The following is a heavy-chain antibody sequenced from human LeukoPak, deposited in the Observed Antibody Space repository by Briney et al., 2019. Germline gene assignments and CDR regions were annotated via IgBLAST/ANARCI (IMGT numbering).Heavy chain of an antibody. D-gene: IGHD2-21*02. J-gene: IGHJ5*02. CDR3: ARRSDCGGDCYSNWFDP. V-gene: IGHV4-34*01. CDR2: INHSGST. CDR1: GGSFSGYY. Sequence: PSETLSLTCAVYGGSFSGYYWSWICQPPGKGLEWIGEINHSGSTNYNPSLKSRVTISVDTSKNQFSLKLSSVTAADTAVYYCARRSDCGGDCYSNWFDPWGQGTLVTVSS.